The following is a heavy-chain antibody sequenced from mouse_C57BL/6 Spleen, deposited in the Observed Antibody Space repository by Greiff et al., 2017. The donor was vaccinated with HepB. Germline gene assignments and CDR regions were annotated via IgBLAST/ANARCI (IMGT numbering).Heavy chain of an antibody. CDR1: GFNIKDYY. D-gene: IGHD2-3*01. CDR3: ALSSFDGYFDY. CDR2: IDPEDGET. Sequence: VHVKQSGAELVKPGASVKLSCTASGFNIKDYYMHWVKQRTEQGLEWIGRIDPEDGETKYAPKFQGKATITADTSSNTAYLQLSSLTSEDTAVYYCALSSFDGYFDYWGQGTTLTVSS. V-gene: IGHV14-2*01. J-gene: IGHJ2*01.